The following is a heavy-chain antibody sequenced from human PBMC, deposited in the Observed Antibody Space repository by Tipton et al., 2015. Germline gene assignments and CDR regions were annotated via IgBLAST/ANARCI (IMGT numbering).Heavy chain of an antibody. Sequence: QLVQSGAEVKKPGASVKVSCKASGYTFTSYGVSWVRQAPGQGLEWMGWISAYNGNTKYAQKFQGRVTMTTDTSTSTAYMELRSLRSDDTAFYFCARENSIWYPYCDHWGQGTLVTVAS. D-gene: IGHD6-13*01. CDR3: ARENSIWYPYCDH. J-gene: IGHJ4*02. V-gene: IGHV1-18*01. CDR2: ISAYNGNT. CDR1: GYTFTSYG.